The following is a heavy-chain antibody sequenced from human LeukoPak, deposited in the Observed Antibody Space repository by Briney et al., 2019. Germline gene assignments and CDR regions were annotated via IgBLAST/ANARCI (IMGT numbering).Heavy chain of an antibody. Sequence: SETLSLTCTVSGGSISSYYWSWIRQPPGKGLEWIGYIYYSGSTNYNPSLKSRVTISVDTSKNQFSLRLSSVTAADTAVYYCASSCSGGSCYSIAYGAFDIWGQGTMVTVSS. J-gene: IGHJ3*02. D-gene: IGHD2-15*01. CDR2: IYYSGST. V-gene: IGHV4-59*01. CDR1: GGSISSYY. CDR3: ASSCSGGSCYSIAYGAFDI.